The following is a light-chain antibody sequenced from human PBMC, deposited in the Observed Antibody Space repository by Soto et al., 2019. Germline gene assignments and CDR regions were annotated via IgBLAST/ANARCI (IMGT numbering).Light chain of an antibody. CDR1: QNVTNN. V-gene: IGKV3-11*01. CDR3: QQHSNWPQP. J-gene: IGKJ1*01. Sequence: EIVLTQSASTLSLSPGERATLSCRASQNVTNNLDWYQQKPGQAPRLLIYESSSRATGIAARFSGSGSGTDFTLTISSLQPEDFAVYYCQQHSNWPQPFGQGTKVDIK. CDR2: ESS.